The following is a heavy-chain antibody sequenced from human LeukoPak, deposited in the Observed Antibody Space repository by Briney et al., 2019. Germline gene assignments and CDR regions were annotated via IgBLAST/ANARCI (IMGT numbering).Heavy chain of an antibody. Sequence: GASVKVSCKASGYTFTGYYIHWVRQAPGQGLEWMGGIIPIFGTANYAQKFQGRVTITTDESTSTAYMELSSLRSEDTAVYYCAREERSPDAFDIWGQGTMVTVSS. V-gene: IGHV1-69*05. CDR1: GYTFTGYY. D-gene: IGHD3-10*01. CDR2: IIPIFGTA. J-gene: IGHJ3*02. CDR3: AREERSPDAFDI.